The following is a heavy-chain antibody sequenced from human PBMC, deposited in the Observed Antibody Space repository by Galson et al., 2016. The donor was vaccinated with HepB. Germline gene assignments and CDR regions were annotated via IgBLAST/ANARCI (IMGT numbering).Heavy chain of an antibody. Sequence: TLSLTCAVYGGSFSGYYWSWIRQPPGKGLEWIGEINHSGSTNYNPSLKSQVTISVDTSKNQFSLKLSSVTAADTAVYYCARGDNPDYGDYASAYYYMDVWGKGTTVTVSS. CDR3: ARGDNPDYGDYASAYYYMDV. CDR1: GGSFSGYY. J-gene: IGHJ6*03. D-gene: IGHD4-17*01. V-gene: IGHV4-34*01. CDR2: INHSGST.